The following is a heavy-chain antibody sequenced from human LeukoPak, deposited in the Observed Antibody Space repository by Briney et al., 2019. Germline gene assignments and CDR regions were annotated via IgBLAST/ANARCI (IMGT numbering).Heavy chain of an antibody. CDR1: GFTFSDYA. D-gene: IGHD6-19*01. J-gene: IGHJ4*02. CDR3: ARAVAGYLEDY. CDR2: ISGSGGST. Sequence: GGSLRLSCAASGFTFSDYAMNWVRQAPGKGLEWVSAISGSGGSTYYADSVKGRFTISRDNSKNTLYLQMNSLRAEDTAVYYCARAVAGYLEDYWGQGTLVTVSS. V-gene: IGHV3-23*01.